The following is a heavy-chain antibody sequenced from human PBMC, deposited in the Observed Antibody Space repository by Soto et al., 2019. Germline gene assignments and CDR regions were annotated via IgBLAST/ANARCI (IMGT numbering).Heavy chain of an antibody. V-gene: IGHV1-69*01. CDR1: RGAVRIYA. J-gene: IGHJ3*01. CDR3: SCDGPGTTVAGDTASAF. CDR2: IIPIFGTA. D-gene: IGHD6-19*01. Sequence: NVSCEASRGAVRIYAISWVRQAPGKGLEWMGGIIPIFGTANYAQKFQGRVTITADESTSTAYMELSSLRSEDTAVYYFSCDGPGTTVAGDTASAFLGKRTMVTVS.